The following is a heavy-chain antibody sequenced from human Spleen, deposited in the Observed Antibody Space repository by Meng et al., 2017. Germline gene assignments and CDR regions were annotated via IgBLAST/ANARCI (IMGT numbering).Heavy chain of an antibody. J-gene: IGHJ4*02. CDR1: GDSFSGYF. CDR3: ARGPSKNYRKSSQLGY. V-gene: IGHV4-34*02. Sequence: QVQLQQWGAGLLKPSETLSLTCAVYGDSFSGYFWSWIRQSPEKGLEWIGEINHSGSTNYNPSLRSRIHISIDTSKNQFSLHLSSVIAADTAVYYCARGPSKNYRKSSQLGYWGQGTLVTVSS. CDR2: INHSGST. D-gene: IGHD5-24*01.